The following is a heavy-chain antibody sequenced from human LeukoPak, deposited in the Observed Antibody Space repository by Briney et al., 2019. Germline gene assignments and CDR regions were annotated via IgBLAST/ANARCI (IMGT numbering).Heavy chain of an antibody. J-gene: IGHJ4*02. Sequence: PGRSLRLSCAASGFTFSNYGMHWVRQAPGKGLEWVSYISSSSTTIQYADAVKGRFTISRDNAKNSLYLQMNSLREEDTAVYYCERFAGENYWGQGTLVTVSS. CDR2: ISSSSTTI. V-gene: IGHV3-48*02. D-gene: IGHD3-10*01. CDR3: ERFAGENY. CDR1: GFTFSNYG.